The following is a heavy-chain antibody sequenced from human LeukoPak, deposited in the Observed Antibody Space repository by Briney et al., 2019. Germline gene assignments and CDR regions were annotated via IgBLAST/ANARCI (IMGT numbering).Heavy chain of an antibody. J-gene: IGHJ4*02. CDR2: IYYSGST. CDR3: AREWGSGYSDY. D-gene: IGHD3-22*01. Sequence: SETLSLTCTVSGGSISSYYWSWIRQPPGKGLEWIGYIYYSGSTNYNPSLESRVTISVDTSKNQFSLKLSSVTAADTAVYYCAREWGSGYSDYWGQGTLVTVSS. V-gene: IGHV4-59*01. CDR1: GGSISSYY.